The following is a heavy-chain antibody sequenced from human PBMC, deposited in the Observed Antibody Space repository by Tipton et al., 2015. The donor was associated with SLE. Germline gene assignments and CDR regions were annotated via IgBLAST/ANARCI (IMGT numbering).Heavy chain of an antibody. Sequence: SLRLSCAASGLTFSSYSMSWVRQAPGKGLEWVASVSSTSSYIYYADSVKGRFTISRDNAKNSLYLQMNSLRGEDTAVYYCARADGATGLDYWGQGILVTVSS. CDR2: VSSTSSYI. CDR3: ARADGATGLDY. V-gene: IGHV3-21*01. D-gene: IGHD5-12*01. J-gene: IGHJ4*02. CDR1: GLTFSSYS.